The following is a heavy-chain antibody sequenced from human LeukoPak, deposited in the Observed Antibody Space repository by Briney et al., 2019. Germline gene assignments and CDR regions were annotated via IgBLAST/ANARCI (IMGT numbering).Heavy chain of an antibody. Sequence: ASVKVSCKASGYTFTSYYMHWVRQAPGQGLDWMGIINPSGGSTSYAQKFQGRVTMTRDMSTSTVYMELSSLRSEDTAVYYCARPLTMVRGVINPVDAFDIWGQGTMVTVSS. J-gene: IGHJ3*02. CDR2: INPSGGST. CDR1: GYTFTSYY. CDR3: ARPLTMVRGVINPVDAFDI. V-gene: IGHV1-46*01. D-gene: IGHD3-10*01.